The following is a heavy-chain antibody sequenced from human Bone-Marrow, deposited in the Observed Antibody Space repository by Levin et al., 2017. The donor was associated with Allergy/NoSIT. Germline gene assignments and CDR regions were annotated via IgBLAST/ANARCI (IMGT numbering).Heavy chain of an antibody. D-gene: IGHD3-22*01. Sequence: GGSLRLSCVASEFTFSTYWMHWVRQAPGKGLVWVSRINSDGTGSTYADSVKGRFTISRDNAKNTLYLQMHSLRVDDTAVYYCTRGRYYDNSGSYHHKGMDVWGQGATVTVSS. CDR2: INSDGTGS. J-gene: IGHJ6*02. CDR3: TRGRYYDNSGSYHHKGMDV. CDR1: EFTFSTYW. V-gene: IGHV3-74*01.